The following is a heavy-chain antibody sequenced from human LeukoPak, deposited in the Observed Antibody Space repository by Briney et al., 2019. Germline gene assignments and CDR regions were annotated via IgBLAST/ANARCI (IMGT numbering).Heavy chain of an antibody. V-gene: IGHV4-34*01. CDR3: ARGLFVQS. CDR2: INHSGST. D-gene: IGHD3-16*02. Sequence: SETLSLTCAVYGGSLSGYYWSWIRQPPGKGLEWIGEINHSGSTNYNPSLKSRVTISVDTSKNQFSLKLSSVTAADTAVYYCARGLFVQSWGQGTMVTVSS. J-gene: IGHJ3*01. CDR1: GGSLSGYY.